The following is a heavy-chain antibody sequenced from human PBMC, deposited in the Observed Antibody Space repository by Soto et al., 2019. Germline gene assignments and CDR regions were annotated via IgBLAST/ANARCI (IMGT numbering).Heavy chain of an antibody. V-gene: IGHV3-33*01. D-gene: IGHD1-7*01. CDR2: IWYDGSNK. J-gene: IGHJ4*02. Sequence: QVQLVESGGGVVQPGTSLRLSCAASGFTISTHGMHWVRQAPGKGLEWVANIWYDGSNKFYADSVKGRFTISKDNSKNTLYVEMNSLRAEDTAVYYCAAATSWNFHFHYWGQGTQLTVSS. CDR3: AAATSWNFHFHY. CDR1: GFTISTHG.